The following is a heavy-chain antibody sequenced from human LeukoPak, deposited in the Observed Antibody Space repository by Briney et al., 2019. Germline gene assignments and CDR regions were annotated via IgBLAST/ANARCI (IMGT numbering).Heavy chain of an antibody. J-gene: IGHJ4*02. CDR1: GGSISNYY. D-gene: IGHD3-9*01. V-gene: IGHV4-4*08. Sequence: SETLSLTCTVSGGSISNYYWSWIRQPPGKGLEWIGYIYSSGSTNYNPSLKSRVTISVDTSKNQFSLKLSSVTAADTAVYYCARSDILTGYSDYWGQGTLVTVSS. CDR3: ARSDILTGYSDY. CDR2: IYSSGST.